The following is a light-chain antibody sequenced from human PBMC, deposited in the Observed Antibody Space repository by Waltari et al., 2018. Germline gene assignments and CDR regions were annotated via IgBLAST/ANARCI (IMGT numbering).Light chain of an antibody. CDR2: GAS. CDR3: QQYNQWPLT. J-gene: IGKJ4*01. V-gene: IGKV3-15*01. CDR1: LSIDDS. Sequence: EIVMTQSPATLSVSRGGSATVSCRASLSIDDSLAWYQQKPGQPPRLLVHGASTRDTCIPFRFSGSGSGTDFTFTITGLQSEDFAVYFCQQYNQWPLTFGRGTKVEIK.